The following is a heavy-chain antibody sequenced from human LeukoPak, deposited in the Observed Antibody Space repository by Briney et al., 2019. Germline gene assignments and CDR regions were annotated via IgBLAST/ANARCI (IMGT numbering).Heavy chain of an antibody. CDR3: ARLPLTSGSYHY. D-gene: IGHD1-26*01. CDR1: GGSINSGSYY. Sequence: SETLSPTCTVSGGSINSGSYYWGWIRQPPGKGLEWIGSIYYSGSTYYNPSLKSRVTISVDTSRSQFSLKLSSVTAADTAVYYCARLPLTSGSYHYWGQGTLLTLSS. V-gene: IGHV4-39*01. CDR2: IYYSGST. J-gene: IGHJ4*02.